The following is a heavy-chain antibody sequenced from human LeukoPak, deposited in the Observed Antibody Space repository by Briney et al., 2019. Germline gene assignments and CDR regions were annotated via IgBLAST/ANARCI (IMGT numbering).Heavy chain of an antibody. V-gene: IGHV2-5*02. CDR1: GFSLSTSGVG. D-gene: IGHD3-10*01. J-gene: IGHJ4*02. Sequence: ESGPTLVNPTQTLTLTCTFSGFSLSTSGVGVGWIRQPPGKALEWLALIYWDVDKRYTPSLKSRLTITKDTSKNQVVLTMTNMDPVDTDTYYCAHRGSVRVVTVFDYWGQGTLVTVSS. CDR3: AHRGSVRVVTVFDY. CDR2: IYWDVDK.